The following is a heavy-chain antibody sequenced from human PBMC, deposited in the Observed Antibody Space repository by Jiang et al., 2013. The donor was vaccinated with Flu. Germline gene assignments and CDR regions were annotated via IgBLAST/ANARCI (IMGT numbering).Heavy chain of an antibody. CDR3: ARIRLSGNGYFDY. CDR2: LIGMMT. J-gene: IGHJ4*02. Sequence: PTQTLTLTCTFSGFSLTTSGMCVSWIRQPPGKALDGLHALIGMMTSFYNASLKTRLTISKDASKNHVVLTMTNMDPVGTATYFCARIRLSGNGYFDYWGQGTLVTVSS. CDR1: GFSLTTSGMC. V-gene: IGHV2-70*16. D-gene: IGHD1-14*01.